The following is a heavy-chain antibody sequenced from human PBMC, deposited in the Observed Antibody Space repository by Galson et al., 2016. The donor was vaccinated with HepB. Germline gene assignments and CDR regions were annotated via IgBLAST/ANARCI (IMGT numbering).Heavy chain of an antibody. J-gene: IGHJ6*02. CDR1: GYTFTTYG. D-gene: IGHD2-2*01. CDR3: ARDPRKSRYQLLEIYYYYYAMDG. CDR2: ISAYNGNT. V-gene: IGHV1-18*01. Sequence: SVKVSCKASGYTFTTYGISWVRQAPGQGLEWMGWISAYNGNTNYAQKLQGSVTMTTDTSTSTAYMELRSLRSDDTAVYYCARDPRKSRYQLLEIYYYYYAMDGWGQGTTVTVSS.